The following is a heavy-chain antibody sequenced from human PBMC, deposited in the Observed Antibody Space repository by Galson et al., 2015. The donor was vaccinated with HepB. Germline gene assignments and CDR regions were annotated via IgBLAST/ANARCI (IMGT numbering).Heavy chain of an antibody. CDR2: IYYSGST. V-gene: IGHV4-59*01. Sequence: LTCTVSGGSISSYYWSWIRQPPGKGLEWIGYIYYSGSTNYNPSLKSRVTISVDTSKNQFSLKLSSVTAADTAVYYCARDSGGVPAAPGNWFDPWGQGTLVTVSS. CDR3: ARDSGGVPAAPGNWFDP. D-gene: IGHD2-2*01. J-gene: IGHJ5*02. CDR1: GGSISSYY.